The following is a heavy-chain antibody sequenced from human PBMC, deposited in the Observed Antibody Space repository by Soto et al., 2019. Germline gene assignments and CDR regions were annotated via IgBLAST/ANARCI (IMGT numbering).Heavy chain of an antibody. D-gene: IGHD3-10*01. J-gene: IGHJ6*03. CDR2: ISYDGSNK. CDR3: AKDKELLWFGEFPYYMDV. Sequence: LRLSCAASGFTFSSYGMHWVRQAPGKGLEWVAVISYDGSNKYYADSVKGRFTISRDNSKNTLYLQMNSLRAEDTAVYYCAKDKELLWFGEFPYYMDVWGKGTTVTVSS. V-gene: IGHV3-30*18. CDR1: GFTFSSYG.